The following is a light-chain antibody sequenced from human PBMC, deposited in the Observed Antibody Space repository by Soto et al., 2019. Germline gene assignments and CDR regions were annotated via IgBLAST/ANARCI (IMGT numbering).Light chain of an antibody. J-gene: IGLJ1*01. CDR2: EVS. CDR3: SSYRSSSTLV. CDR1: SSDVGGYNY. Sequence: QSALTQPASVSGSPGQSITISCTGTSSDVGGYNYVSWYQQHPGKAPKLMIYEVSNRPSGVSNRFSGSKSGNTASLTISGLQAEDAADYSCSSYRSSSTLVFGTGTKLTVL. V-gene: IGLV2-14*01.